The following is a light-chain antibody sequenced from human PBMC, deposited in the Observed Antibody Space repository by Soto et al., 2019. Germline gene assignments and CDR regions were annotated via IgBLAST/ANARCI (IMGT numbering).Light chain of an antibody. J-gene: IGLJ2*01. CDR1: SSDVGGYNY. CDR3: SSYTGSNNPVV. CDR2: EVS. V-gene: IGLV2-8*01. Sequence: QSALTQPPSASGSPGQSVTISCTGTSSDVGGYNYVSWYQQHPGKAPKFMIFEVSRRPSGVPDRFSGSKSGNTASLTISRDQAVVEADYYGSSYTGSNNPVVFGGGTNVTV.